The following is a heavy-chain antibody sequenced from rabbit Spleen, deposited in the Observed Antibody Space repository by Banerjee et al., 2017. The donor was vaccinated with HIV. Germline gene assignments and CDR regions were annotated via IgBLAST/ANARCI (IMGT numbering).Heavy chain of an antibody. Sequence: QEQLVESGGGLVQPEGSLTLTCTASGFSFSSNYDMCWVRQAPGKGPEWIACIDSGSSGFTYFANWAKGRFTISKTSSTTVTLQMTSLTAADTATYFCARDTGTSFSTYGMDLWGPGTLVTVS. CDR3: ARDTGTSFSTYGMDL. CDR2: IDSGSSGFT. D-gene: IGHD8-1*01. V-gene: IGHV1S45*01. CDR1: GFSFSSNYD. J-gene: IGHJ6*01.